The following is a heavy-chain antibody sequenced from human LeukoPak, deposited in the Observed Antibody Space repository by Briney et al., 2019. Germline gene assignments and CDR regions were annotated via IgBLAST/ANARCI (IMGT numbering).Heavy chain of an antibody. Sequence: GGSLRLSCAASGLIFSNYNMNWVRQAPGKGLEWVSSISSSSSYIYYADSVKGRFTISRDNAKNSLYLQMNSLRAEDTAVYYCARDMTILYYDSSGYYPDAFDIWGQGTMVSVSS. D-gene: IGHD3-22*01. CDR1: GLIFSNYN. CDR2: ISSSSSYI. V-gene: IGHV3-21*01. J-gene: IGHJ3*02. CDR3: ARDMTILYYDSSGYYPDAFDI.